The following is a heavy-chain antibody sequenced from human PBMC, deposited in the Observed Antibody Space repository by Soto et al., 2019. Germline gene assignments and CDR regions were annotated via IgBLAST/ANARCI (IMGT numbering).Heavy chain of an antibody. Sequence: GGSLRLSCAASGFTFSSNAMSWARQAPGKGLEWVSGIGGSGDSTHYADSVKGRFTISRDTSRDTLYLQMNSLRAEDTAVYYCAKDSLGGGLHLGPQNYYGLDVWGQGTTVTVSS. CDR1: GFTFSSNA. CDR3: AKDSLGGGLHLGPQNYYGLDV. V-gene: IGHV3-23*01. D-gene: IGHD3-16*01. CDR2: IGGSGDST. J-gene: IGHJ6*02.